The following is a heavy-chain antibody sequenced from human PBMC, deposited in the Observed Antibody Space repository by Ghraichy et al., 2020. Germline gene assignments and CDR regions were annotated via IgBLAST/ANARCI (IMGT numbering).Heavy chain of an antibody. CDR2: IYYSGST. V-gene: IGHV4-59*01. CDR1: GGSISSYY. D-gene: IGHD6-13*01. J-gene: IGHJ4*02. Sequence: GSLRLSCTVSGGSISSYYWSWIRQPPGKGLEWIGYIYYSGSTNYNPSLKSRVTISVDTSKNQFSLKLSSVTAADTAVYYCARDCDSSSWYCDWGQGTLVTVSS. CDR3: ARDCDSSSWYCD.